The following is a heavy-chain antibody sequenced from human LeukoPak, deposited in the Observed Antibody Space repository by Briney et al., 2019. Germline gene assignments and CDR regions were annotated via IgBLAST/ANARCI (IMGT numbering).Heavy chain of an antibody. CDR2: ISGSGGST. V-gene: IGHV3-23*01. D-gene: IGHD6-13*01. J-gene: IGHJ4*02. Sequence: GGSLRLSCAASGFTFSSYSMNWVRQAPGKGLEWVSAISGSGGSTYYADSVKGRFTISRDNSKNTLYLQMNSLRAEDTAVYYCAKVRGQPTAAGYDYWGQGTLVTVSS. CDR3: AKVRGQPTAAGYDY. CDR1: GFTFSSYS.